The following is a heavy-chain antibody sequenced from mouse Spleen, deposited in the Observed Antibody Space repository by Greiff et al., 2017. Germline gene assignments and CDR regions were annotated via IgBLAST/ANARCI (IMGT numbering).Heavy chain of an antibody. CDR3: ARRGDWDDYFDY. Sequence: EVMLVESGGDLVKPGGSLKLSCAASGFTFSSYGMSWVRQTPDKRLEWVATISSGGSYTYYPDSVKGRFTISRDNAKNTLYLQMSSLKSEDTAMYYCARRGDWDDYFDYWGQGTTLTVSS. D-gene: IGHD4-1*01. V-gene: IGHV5-6*02. CDR2: ISSGGSYT. J-gene: IGHJ2*01. CDR1: GFTFSSYG.